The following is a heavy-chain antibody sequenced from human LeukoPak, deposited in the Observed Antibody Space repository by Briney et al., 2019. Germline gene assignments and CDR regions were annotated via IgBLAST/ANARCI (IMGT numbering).Heavy chain of an antibody. Sequence: GGSLRLSCAASGFTFSSYEMNWVRQVPGKGLEWVSYISSSGSTIYYADSVKGRFTISRDNAKNSLYLQMNSLRAEDTAVYYCARDMGGYFDLWGRGTLVTVSS. D-gene: IGHD1-26*01. CDR3: ARDMGGYFDL. V-gene: IGHV3-48*03. CDR2: ISSSGSTI. CDR1: GFTFSSYE. J-gene: IGHJ2*01.